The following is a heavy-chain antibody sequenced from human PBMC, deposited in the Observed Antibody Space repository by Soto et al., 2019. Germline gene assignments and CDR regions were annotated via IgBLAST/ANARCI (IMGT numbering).Heavy chain of an antibody. J-gene: IGHJ4*02. Sequence: QVHLVQSGAEMKKPGSSVKVSCKVSGGDLTNSGISWVRQAPGQGLEWMGGIFPLLAMVDYSQKFQGRVTITADESTNTAYMDPGSLRSEATAVYYFAQEDGAGFKSWGQGTLVIVSS. D-gene: IGHD1-26*01. CDR1: GGDLTNSG. V-gene: IGHV1-69*04. CDR2: IFPLLAMV. CDR3: AQEDGAGFKS.